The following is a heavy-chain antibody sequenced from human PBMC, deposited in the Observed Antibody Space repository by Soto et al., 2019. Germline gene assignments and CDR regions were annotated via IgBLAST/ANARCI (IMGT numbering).Heavy chain of an antibody. Sequence: PGESLKISCKGSGYSFTSYWIGWVRQMPGKGLEWMGIIYPGDSDTRYSPSFQGQVTISAAKSISTAYLQWSSLKASDTAMYYCARHITGTTLYYYYCGMDVWVRGTTVTVSS. CDR2: IYPGDSDT. J-gene: IGHJ6*02. D-gene: IGHD1-7*01. CDR3: ARHITGTTLYYYYCGMDV. V-gene: IGHV5-51*01. CDR1: GYSFTSYW.